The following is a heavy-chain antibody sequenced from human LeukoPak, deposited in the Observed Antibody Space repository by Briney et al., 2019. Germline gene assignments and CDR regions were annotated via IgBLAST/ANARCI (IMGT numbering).Heavy chain of an antibody. V-gene: IGHV3-23*01. Sequence: GGSLRLSCAASGFTFSSYGMSWVRQAPGKGLERVSAMSGSGGSTYYADSVKGRFTISRDNSKNTLYLQMNSLRAEDTAVYYCAELGITMIGGVWGKGTTVTISS. CDR2: MSGSGGST. J-gene: IGHJ6*04. CDR1: GFTFSSYG. D-gene: IGHD3-10*02. CDR3: AELGITMIGGV.